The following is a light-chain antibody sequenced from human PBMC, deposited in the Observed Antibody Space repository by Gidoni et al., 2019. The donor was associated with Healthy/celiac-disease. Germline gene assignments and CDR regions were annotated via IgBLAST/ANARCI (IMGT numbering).Light chain of an antibody. Sequence: EIVMTQSPATLSVSPGDRATLSCRASQSVSSNLAWYQQKPGQAPRLLIYGASTRATGIPARVSGSGSGTEFTLTISSLQSEDFAVYYCQKYNNWPRTFGQGTKVEIK. J-gene: IGKJ1*01. CDR3: QKYNNWPRT. CDR1: QSVSSN. CDR2: GAS. V-gene: IGKV3-15*01.